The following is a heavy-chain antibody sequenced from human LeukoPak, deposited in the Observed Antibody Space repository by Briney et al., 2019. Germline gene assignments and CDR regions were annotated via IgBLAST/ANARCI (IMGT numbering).Heavy chain of an antibody. D-gene: IGHD3-10*01. CDR3: ARTRYYYNSRSYGAPYYFDY. J-gene: IGHJ4*02. V-gene: IGHV4-39*01. CDR2: IYYSGST. Sequence: PSETLSLTCAVSGGSISSNSYYWGWIRQPPGKGLEWIGSIYYSGSTYYNPSIKSRVTISVDTSKNQFSLKLSSVTAADTAVYYCARTRYYYNSRSYGAPYYFDYWGQGTLVTVSS. CDR1: GGSISSNSYY.